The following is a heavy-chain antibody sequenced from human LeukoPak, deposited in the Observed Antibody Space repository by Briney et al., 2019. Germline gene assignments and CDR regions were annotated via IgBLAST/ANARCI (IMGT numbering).Heavy chain of an antibody. J-gene: IGHJ4*02. Sequence: GSPRLSCAASGFTFSSMNWVRRAPGKGLEWVSYISSSSSTIYYADSVKGRFTISRDNAKNSLYLQMNSLRAEDTAVYYCARVLHKRNYDSTTYYGYWGQGTLVTVSS. CDR3: ARVLHKRNYDSTTYYGY. CDR1: GFTFSS. D-gene: IGHD3-22*01. CDR2: ISSSSSTI. V-gene: IGHV3-48*01.